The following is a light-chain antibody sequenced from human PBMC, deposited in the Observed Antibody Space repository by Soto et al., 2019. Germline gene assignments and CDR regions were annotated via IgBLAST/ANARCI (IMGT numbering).Light chain of an antibody. CDR2: LGS. CDR1: QSLLHKNGYNY. V-gene: IGKV2-28*01. J-gene: IGKJ2*02. CDR3: LKALQTPGT. Sequence: DIVMTQSPLSLPVTPGEPASISCRSSQSLLHKNGYNYLDWYLQKPGQSPQILIYLGSNRASGVPDRFSGSGSGTDFTLKISRVEAEDIGVYYCLKALQTPGTFGQGTKLEIK.